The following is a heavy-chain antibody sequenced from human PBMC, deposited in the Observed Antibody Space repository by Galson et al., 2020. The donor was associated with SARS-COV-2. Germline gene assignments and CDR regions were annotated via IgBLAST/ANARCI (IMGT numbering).Heavy chain of an antibody. D-gene: IGHD3-10*01. CDR1: GYTFNGYY. V-gene: IGHV1-2*02. J-gene: IGHJ6*02. Sequence: ASVKVSFKASGYTFNGYYMHWVQQAPGQGLEWMGWINPNSGGTNYAQKFQGRVTMTRDTSISTAYMELSRLRSDDTAVYYCARDFPLWFGEGYGMDVWGQGTTVTVSS. CDR2: INPNSGGT. CDR3: ARDFPLWFGEGYGMDV.